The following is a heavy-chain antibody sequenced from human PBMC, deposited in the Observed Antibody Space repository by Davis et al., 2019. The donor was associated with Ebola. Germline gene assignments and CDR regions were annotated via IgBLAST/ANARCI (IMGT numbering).Heavy chain of an antibody. CDR2: ISGSGGST. Sequence: GGSLRLSCAASGFTFSNAWMSWVRQAPGKGLEWVSAISGSGGSTYYADSVKGRFTISRDNSKNTLYLQMNSLRAEDTAVYYCAKDKRGTIFGVVIDYWGQGTLVTVSS. CDR1: GFTFSNAW. J-gene: IGHJ4*02. D-gene: IGHD3-3*01. CDR3: AKDKRGTIFGVVIDY. V-gene: IGHV3-23*01.